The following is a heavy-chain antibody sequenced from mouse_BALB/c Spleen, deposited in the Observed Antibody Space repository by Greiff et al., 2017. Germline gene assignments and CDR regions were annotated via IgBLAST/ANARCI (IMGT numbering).Heavy chain of an antibody. V-gene: IGHV7-3*02. J-gene: IGHJ3*01. D-gene: IGHD2-10*02. CDR3: ARDQYGNYVGFAY. CDR2: IRNKANGYTT. CDR1: GFTFTDYY. Sequence: EVMLVESGGGLVQPGGSLRLSCATSGFTFTDYYMSWVRQPPGKALEWLGFIRNKANGYTTEYSASVKGRFTISRDNSQSILYLQMNTLRAEDSATYYCARDQYGNYVGFAYWGQGTLVTVSA.